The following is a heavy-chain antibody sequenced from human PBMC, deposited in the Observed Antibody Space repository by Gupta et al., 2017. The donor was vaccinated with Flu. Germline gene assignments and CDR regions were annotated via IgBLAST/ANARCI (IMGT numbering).Heavy chain of an antibody. J-gene: IGHJ3*02. V-gene: IGHV3-23*01. CDR3: AKGRGTGKDAFAI. Sequence: EVQLLESGGGLVQPGGSLRLSCSASGLTFSSYAMSWVRQAPGKGLEWVSSISARADSTYYAASAKGRFTISRDNSKNTLYLQVDSLRAEDTALYYCAKGRGTGKDAFAIWGQGTRGTVAS. CDR1: GLTFSSYA. CDR2: ISARADST. D-gene: IGHD3-10*01.